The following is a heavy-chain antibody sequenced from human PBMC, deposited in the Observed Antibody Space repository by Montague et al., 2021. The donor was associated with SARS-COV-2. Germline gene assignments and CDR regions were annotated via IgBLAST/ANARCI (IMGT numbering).Heavy chain of an antibody. Sequence: SVKVSCKASGYTFTSYDINWVRQAAGQGLEWMGWMNPNSGNTGYAQKLQGRVTMTRDTSMNTAYMELSSLRFEGTAVYYCARASLVRGVIITRVRYSYYMDVWGKGTTVTVS. J-gene: IGHJ6*03. CDR3: ARASLVRGVIITRVRYSYYMDV. CDR2: MNPNSGNT. CDR1: GYTFTSYD. V-gene: IGHV1-8*01. D-gene: IGHD3-10*01.